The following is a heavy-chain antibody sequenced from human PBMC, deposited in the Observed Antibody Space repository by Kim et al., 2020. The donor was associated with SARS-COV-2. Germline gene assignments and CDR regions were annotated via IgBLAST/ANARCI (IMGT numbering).Heavy chain of an antibody. D-gene: IGHD6-13*01. CDR1: GFTFSSYG. J-gene: IGHJ6*02. CDR3: AKERVYSSSWLDWGDYYYGMDV. V-gene: IGHV3-30*18. Sequence: GGSLRLSCAASGFTFSSYGMHWVRQAPGKGLEWVAVISYDGSNKYYADSVKGRFTISRDNSKNTLYLQMNSLRAEDTAVYYCAKERVYSSSWLDWGDYYYGMDVWGQGTTVTVSS. CDR2: ISYDGSNK.